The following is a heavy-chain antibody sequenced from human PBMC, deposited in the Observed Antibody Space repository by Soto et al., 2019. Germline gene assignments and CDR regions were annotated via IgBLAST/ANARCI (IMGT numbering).Heavy chain of an antibody. CDR1: GGSISGYY. V-gene: IGHV4-59*08. D-gene: IGHD3-3*01. Sequence: SETLSLTCTVSGGSISGYYWGWIRQPPGEGLEWIGYIHYSGNTKYNPSLKSRVTISADTSKNQFSLKLSSVTAADTAVYYCARGHYDFWSGYFATIDYWGQGSLVTVSS. CDR2: IHYSGNT. J-gene: IGHJ4*02. CDR3: ARGHYDFWSGYFATIDY.